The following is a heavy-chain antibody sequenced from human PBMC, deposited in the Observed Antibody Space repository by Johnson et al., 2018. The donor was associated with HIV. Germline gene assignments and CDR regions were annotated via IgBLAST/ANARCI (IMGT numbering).Heavy chain of an antibody. V-gene: IGHV3-33*06. CDR1: GFTFSSYG. CDR2: IWYDGSNK. J-gene: IGHJ3*02. Sequence: QVQLVESGGGVVQPGRSLRLSCAASGFTFSSYGMHWVRQAPGKGLEWVAVIWYDGSNKYYADSVKGRFTISRDNSKNTLYLKMNSLRAEDTAVYYCAKDHPQMATIVGAFDIWGQGTMVTVSS. D-gene: IGHD5-24*01. CDR3: AKDHPQMATIVGAFDI.